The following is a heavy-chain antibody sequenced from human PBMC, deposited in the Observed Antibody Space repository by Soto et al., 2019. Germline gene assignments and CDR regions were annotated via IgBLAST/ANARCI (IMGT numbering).Heavy chain of an antibody. CDR2: IYYSGST. Sequence: QVQLQESGPGLVKPSQTLSLTCTVSGGSISSGDYYWSWIRQPPGKGLEWIGYIYYSGSTYYNPSLKSRVTISVDTSKNQFSLKLSSVTAADTAVYYCARDRRRGYSYGYGDNWGQGTLVTVSS. D-gene: IGHD5-18*01. J-gene: IGHJ4*02. CDR3: ARDRRRGYSYGYGDN. CDR1: GGSISSGDYY. V-gene: IGHV4-30-4*01.